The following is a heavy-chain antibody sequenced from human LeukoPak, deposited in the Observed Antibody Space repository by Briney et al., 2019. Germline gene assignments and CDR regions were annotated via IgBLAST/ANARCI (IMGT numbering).Heavy chain of an antibody. Sequence: GGSLRLSCAASGFTVSSKYMRWVRQAPGRGLEWVSDIYSRGNTYSADSGKGRFTISRDNTKNTQYLQMNSLRTEDTAVYYCARGLAVAGMGMWSYYFDYWGQGTLVTVSS. J-gene: IGHJ4*02. CDR1: GFTVSSKY. D-gene: IGHD6-19*01. CDR3: ARGLAVAGMGMWSYYFDY. V-gene: IGHV3-53*01. CDR2: IYSRGNT.